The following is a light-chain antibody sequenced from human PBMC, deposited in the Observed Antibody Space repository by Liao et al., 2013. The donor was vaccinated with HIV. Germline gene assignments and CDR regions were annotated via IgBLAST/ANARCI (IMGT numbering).Light chain of an antibody. V-gene: IGLV3-1*01. CDR1: KLGNKY. Sequence: SYELTQPPSVSVSPGQTADITCSGDKLGNKYASWYQQKPGQSPVLVIFQDNKRPSGIPERFSGSNSGNTATLTISRVEAGDEADYYCQAWDSSTAVFGTGTKVTVL. J-gene: IGLJ1*01. CDR3: QAWDSSTAV. CDR2: QDN.